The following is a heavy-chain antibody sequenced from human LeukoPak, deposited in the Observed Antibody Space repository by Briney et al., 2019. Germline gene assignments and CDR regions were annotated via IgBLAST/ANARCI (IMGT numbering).Heavy chain of an antibody. D-gene: IGHD4-17*01. Sequence: SETLSLTCTVSGGSISIYYWSWIRQPPGKGLEWIGYIYYSGSTNYNPSPKSRVTISVDTSKNQFSLKLSSVTAADTAVYYCARGYGDYFGIDYWGQGTLVTVSS. CDR2: IYYSGST. J-gene: IGHJ4*02. V-gene: IGHV4-59*01. CDR3: ARGYGDYFGIDY. CDR1: GGSISIYY.